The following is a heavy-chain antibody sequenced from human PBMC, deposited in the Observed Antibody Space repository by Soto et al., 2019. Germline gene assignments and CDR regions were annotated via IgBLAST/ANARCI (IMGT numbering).Heavy chain of an antibody. Sequence: SVKVSCKASGGTFSGYAISWVRQAPGQGLEWMGGIIPIFGTANYAQKFQGRVTITADESTSTAYMELSSLRSEDTAVYYCASVGYCISTSCHWFDPWGQGTLVTVSS. V-gene: IGHV1-69*13. CDR3: ASVGYCISTSCHWFDP. CDR2: IIPIFGTA. D-gene: IGHD2-2*01. CDR1: GGTFSGYA. J-gene: IGHJ5*02.